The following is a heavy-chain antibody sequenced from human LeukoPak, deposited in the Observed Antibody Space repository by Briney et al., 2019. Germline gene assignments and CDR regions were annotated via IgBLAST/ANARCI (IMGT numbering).Heavy chain of an antibody. D-gene: IGHD4-17*01. J-gene: IGHJ3*02. CDR3: AGLVTTKGSYALDI. CDR2: FYYSWST. V-gene: IGHV4-30-4*01. Sequence: PSETLSLTCTFSVGSIRSGVYYGRWIRRPPGKGLEGFVYFYYSWSTYYNPSLKSRVTISVDTSKNQFSLKLSSVTAADTAVYYCAGLVTTKGSYALDIWGQGTMVTVSS. CDR1: VGSIRSGVYY.